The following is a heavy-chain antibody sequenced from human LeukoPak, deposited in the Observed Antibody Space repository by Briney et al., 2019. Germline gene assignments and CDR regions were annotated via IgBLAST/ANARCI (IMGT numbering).Heavy chain of an antibody. Sequence: GGSLRLSCAASGFTFSSYAMHWVRQAPGKGLEWVAVISYDGSNKYYADSVKGRFTISRDNSKNTLYLQMNNLRAEDTAVYYCARGGGYYAIDYWGQGTLVTVS. D-gene: IGHD1-26*01. J-gene: IGHJ4*02. CDR3: ARGGGYYAIDY. V-gene: IGHV3-30*04. CDR1: GFTFSSYA. CDR2: ISYDGSNK.